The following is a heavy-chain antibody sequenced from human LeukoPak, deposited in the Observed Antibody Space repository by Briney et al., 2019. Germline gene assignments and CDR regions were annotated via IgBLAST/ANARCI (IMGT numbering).Heavy chain of an antibody. V-gene: IGHV3-7*01. J-gene: IGHJ4*02. CDR3: AREFGRQQLGPFDY. Sequence: GGSLRLSCSASGFTFSTYWMSWVRQAPGKGLEWVANMRRDGNEIYYLDSVKGRFTISRDNSKNTLYLQMNSLRAEDTAVYYCAREFGRQQLGPFDYWGQGTLVTVSS. D-gene: IGHD6-13*01. CDR2: MRRDGNEI. CDR1: GFTFSTYW.